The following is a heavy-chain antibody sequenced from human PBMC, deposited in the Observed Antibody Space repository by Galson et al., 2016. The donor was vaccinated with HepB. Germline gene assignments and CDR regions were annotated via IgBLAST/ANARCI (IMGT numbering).Heavy chain of an antibody. CDR2: ISYDGSNK. J-gene: IGHJ4*02. D-gene: IGHD3/OR15-3a*01. CDR1: GFTFSDYG. CDR3: TKDPYYSGTGSCDD. Sequence: SLRLSCAASGFTFSDYGMHWVRQAPGKGLEWVAVISYDGSNKDYADSVKGRFTLSRDNSRSTLYLQMNSLRPEDTAVYYCTKDPYYSGTGSCDDWGQGTLVTVSS. V-gene: IGHV3-30*18.